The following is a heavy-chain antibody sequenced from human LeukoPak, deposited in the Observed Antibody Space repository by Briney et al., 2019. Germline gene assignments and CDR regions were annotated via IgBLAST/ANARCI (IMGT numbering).Heavy chain of an antibody. D-gene: IGHD5-24*01. CDR3: VRDEGMGYYYYYMDV. CDR2: IIPIFGTA. J-gene: IGHJ6*03. CDR1: GGTFSSYA. V-gene: IGHV1-69*05. Sequence: GASVKVSCKASGGTFSSYAISWVRQAPGQGLEWMGGIIPIFGTANYAQKFQGRVTITTDESTSTAYMELSSLRSEDTAVYYCVRDEGMGYYYYYMDVWGKGTTVTVSS.